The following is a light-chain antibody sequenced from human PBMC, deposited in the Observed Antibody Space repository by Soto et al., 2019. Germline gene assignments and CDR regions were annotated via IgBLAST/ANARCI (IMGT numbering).Light chain of an antibody. J-gene: IGKJ5*01. CDR3: QQYENLPT. CDR1: QSISSY. V-gene: IGKV1-39*01. Sequence: DIQMTQSPSSLSASVGDRVTITCRASQSISSYLNWYQQKPGKAPKLLIYAASNFQSGVPSRFSGSGSGTHFTLTISSLQPEDIATYYCQQYENLPTFGQGTRLEIK. CDR2: AAS.